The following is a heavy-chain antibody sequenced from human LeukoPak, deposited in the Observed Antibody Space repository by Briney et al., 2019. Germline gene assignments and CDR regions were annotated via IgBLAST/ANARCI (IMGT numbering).Heavy chain of an antibody. CDR3: AREDYDSSGYYSDAFDI. Sequence: ASVKVSCKASGYTITKYVMNWVRQAPGQGLEWMGWINTKTGNPTYAQGFTGRFVFSLDTSVSTAYLQISSLKAEDTAMYYCAREDYDSSGYYSDAFDIWGQGTTVTVSS. CDR2: INTKTGNP. V-gene: IGHV7-4-1*02. J-gene: IGHJ3*02. CDR1: GYTITKYV. D-gene: IGHD3-22*01.